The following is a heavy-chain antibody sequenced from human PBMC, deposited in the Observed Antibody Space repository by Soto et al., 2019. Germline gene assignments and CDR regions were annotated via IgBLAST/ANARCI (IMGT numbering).Heavy chain of an antibody. J-gene: IGHJ6*02. CDR3: ARDRITMVRGSYYYYGMDV. CDR2: IIPIFGTA. CDR1: GGTFSSYA. V-gene: IGHV1-69*01. D-gene: IGHD3-10*01. Sequence: QVQLVQSGAEVKKPRSSVKVSCKASGGTFSSYAISWVRQAPGQGLEWMGGIIPIFGTANYAQKFQGRVTITADESTSTAYMELSSLRSEDTAVYYCARDRITMVRGSYYYYGMDVWGQGTTVTVSS.